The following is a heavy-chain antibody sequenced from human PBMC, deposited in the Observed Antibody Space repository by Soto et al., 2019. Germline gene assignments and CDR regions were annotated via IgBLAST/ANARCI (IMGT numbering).Heavy chain of an antibody. D-gene: IGHD2-15*01. CDR2: ISYDGSNK. Sequence: QVQLVESGGGVVQPGRSLRLSCAASGFTFSSYGMHWVRQAPGKGLEWVVVISYDGSNKYYEDSVKGRFTISRDNSKNTLYLQMNSLRAEDTAVYYCAKDRARYCGGGSCYSIFDYWGQGTLVTVSS. CDR1: GFTFSSYG. J-gene: IGHJ4*02. V-gene: IGHV3-30*18. CDR3: AKDRARYCGGGSCYSIFDY.